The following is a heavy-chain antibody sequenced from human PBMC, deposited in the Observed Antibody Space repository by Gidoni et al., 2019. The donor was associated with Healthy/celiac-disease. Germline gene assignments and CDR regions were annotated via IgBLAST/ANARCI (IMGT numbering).Heavy chain of an antibody. CDR2: IIPILGIA. Sequence: SSVKVSCKASGGTLSSYTISWVRQAPGQGLEWMGRIIPILGIANYAQKFQGRVTITADKSTSTAYMELSSLRSEDTAVYYCAREYSGARGVIMITFGGVMAAFDIWGQGTMVTVSS. J-gene: IGHJ3*02. V-gene: IGHV1-69*04. CDR1: GGTLSSYT. CDR3: AREYSGARGVIMITFGGVMAAFDI. D-gene: IGHD3-16*01.